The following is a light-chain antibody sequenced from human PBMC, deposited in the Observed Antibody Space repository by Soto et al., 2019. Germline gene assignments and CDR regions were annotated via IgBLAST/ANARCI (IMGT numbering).Light chain of an antibody. CDR3: SSYSTTSTLVL. CDR2: DVS. J-gene: IGLJ2*01. Sequence: QPVLTQPASVSGSPGQSITISCTGTSSDVGGHNYVSWYQQFPGKAPKVLIYDVSSRPSGVSNRFSGSKSGNTASLTISGLQAEDEADYYCSSYSTTSTLVLFGGGTKLTVL. CDR1: SSDVGGHNY. V-gene: IGLV2-14*01.